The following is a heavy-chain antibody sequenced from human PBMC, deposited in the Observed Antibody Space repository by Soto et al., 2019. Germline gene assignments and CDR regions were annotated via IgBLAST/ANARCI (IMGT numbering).Heavy chain of an antibody. CDR1: DFDFDKAW. J-gene: IGHJ4*01. Sequence: PGGSLRLSCAVFDFDFDKAWMTWVRQAPGRGLEWVGHIKSKTDGGTTDYAAPVNGRFTILRDDSKNTLYLQMNSLKTEDTAVYYCATSPGYYSSSPFDFWGPGTLVTVSS. CDR3: ATSPGYYSSSPFDF. D-gene: IGHD2-21*01. V-gene: IGHV3-15*07. CDR2: IKSKTDGGTT.